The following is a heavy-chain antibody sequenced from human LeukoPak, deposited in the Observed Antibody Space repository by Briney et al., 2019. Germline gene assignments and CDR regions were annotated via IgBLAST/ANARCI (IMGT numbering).Heavy chain of an antibody. Sequence: SETLSLTCTVSGGCISSYYWSWIRQPPGKGLEWIGYIYYSGSTNYNPSLKSRVTISVDTSKNQFSLKLSSVTAADTAVYYCARYKMDYGDYYYFDYWSQGTLVTVSS. D-gene: IGHD4-17*01. J-gene: IGHJ4*02. CDR1: GGCISSYY. V-gene: IGHV4-59*01. CDR2: IYYSGST. CDR3: ARYKMDYGDYYYFDY.